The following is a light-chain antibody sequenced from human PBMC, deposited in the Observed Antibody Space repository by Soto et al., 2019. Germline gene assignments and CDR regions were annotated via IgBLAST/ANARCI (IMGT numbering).Light chain of an antibody. J-gene: IGKJ5*01. CDR3: QQVSSYPAT. CDR2: GAS. V-gene: IGKV1-9*01. CDR1: QGISSY. Sequence: IQLTQSPSSLSASVGDRVTIACRASQGISSYLAWYQQKQGKAPELLIYGASTLHSGVPSRFSGSGSGTDFTLTISSLQPEDFATYYCQQVSSYPATFGQGTRLEIK.